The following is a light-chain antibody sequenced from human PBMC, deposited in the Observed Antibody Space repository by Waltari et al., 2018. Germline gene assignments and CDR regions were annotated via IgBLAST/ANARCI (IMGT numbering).Light chain of an antibody. CDR3: QHNYGTPRT. J-gene: IGKJ1*01. Sequence: DIQMTQSPSSLSASVGDRVTLTCRASENVHNYLNWYQQKPGKAPKLLIYKASTLQSGVPSRFSGSGSGTDYTFTISSLQSEDVATYYCQHNYGTPRTFGQGTKVEIK. V-gene: IGKV1-39*01. CDR2: KAS. CDR1: ENVHNY.